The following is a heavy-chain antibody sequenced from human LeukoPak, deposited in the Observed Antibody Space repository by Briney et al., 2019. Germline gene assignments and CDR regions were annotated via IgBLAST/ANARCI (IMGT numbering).Heavy chain of an antibody. J-gene: IGHJ3*02. V-gene: IGHV5-51*01. CDR2: IYPGDSDT. CDR3: ARSAATVVTKDAFDI. Sequence: GESLKISCKGSGYSFTSYWIGWVRQMPGKGLEWMGIIYPGDSDTRYSPSFQGQVTISADKSISTAYLQWSSLKASDTAMYYCARSAATVVTKDAFDIWGQGTMVTVSS. CDR1: GYSFTSYW. D-gene: IGHD4-23*01.